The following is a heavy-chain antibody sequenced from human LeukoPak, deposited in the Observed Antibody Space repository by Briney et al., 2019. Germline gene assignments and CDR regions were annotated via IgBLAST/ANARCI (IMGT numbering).Heavy chain of an antibody. CDR2: IKHSGST. CDR1: GGSFSGYY. J-gene: IGHJ4*02. D-gene: IGHD5-18*01. Sequence: PSETLSLTCAVYGGSFSGYYWSWIRQPPGKGLEWIGEIKHSGSTNYNPSLKSRVTISVDTSKNQFSLKLSSVTAADTAVYYCARGAMAPDYWGQGTLVTVSS. V-gene: IGHV4-34*01. CDR3: ARGAMAPDY.